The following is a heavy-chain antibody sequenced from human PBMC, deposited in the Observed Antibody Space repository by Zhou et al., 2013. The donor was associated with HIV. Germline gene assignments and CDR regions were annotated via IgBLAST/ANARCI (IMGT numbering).Heavy chain of an antibody. J-gene: IGHJ3*01. CDR1: GYTFTSYY. V-gene: IGHV1-46*01. D-gene: IGHD3-16*01. Sequence: QVHLVQSGAEVKKPGASVRVSCEASGYTFTSYYLHWVRQAPGQGLEWMGIINPFGGSTSYAQKFQGRVTMTRDTSTSTVYMELSSLRFEDTAVYYCARGRGHRSGYYDGWGQGDNGHRLF. CDR3: ARGRGHRSGYYDG. CDR2: INPFGGST.